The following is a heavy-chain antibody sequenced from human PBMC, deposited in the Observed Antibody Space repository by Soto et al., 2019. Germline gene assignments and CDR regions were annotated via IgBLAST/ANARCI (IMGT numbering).Heavy chain of an antibody. CDR2: IYYSGST. CDR3: ARSGIAAATIKYWFDP. V-gene: IGHV4-61*01. CDR1: GGSVSSGSYY. D-gene: IGHD6-13*01. J-gene: IGHJ5*02. Sequence: PSETLSLTCTVSGGSVSSGSYYWSWIRQPPGKGLEWIGYIYYSGSTNYNPSLKSRVTISVDTSKNQFSLKLSSVTAADTAVYYCARSGIAAATIKYWFDPWGQGTLVTVSS.